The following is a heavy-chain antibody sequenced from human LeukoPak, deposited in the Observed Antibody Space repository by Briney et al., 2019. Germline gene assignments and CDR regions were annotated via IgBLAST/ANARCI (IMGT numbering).Heavy chain of an antibody. CDR1: GGSISSYY. D-gene: IGHD4-17*01. Sequence: SETLSLTCTVSGGSISSYYWSWIRQSAGKGLEWIGRIYTSGNTNYNPAFKSRVTVSIDTSKNQFSLKLISVTAADAAIYYCARDMTTVPYNWFDPWGQGILVTVSS. CDR3: ARDMTTVPYNWFDP. V-gene: IGHV4-4*07. J-gene: IGHJ5*02. CDR2: IYTSGNT.